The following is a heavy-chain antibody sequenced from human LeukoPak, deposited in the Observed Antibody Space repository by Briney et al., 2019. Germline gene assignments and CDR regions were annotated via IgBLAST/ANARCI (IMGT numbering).Heavy chain of an antibody. J-gene: IGHJ3*01. Sequence: GGSLRLFCAASGFSFSSHALSWVRQAPGKGLQWVSTISFGGGTTYSGDSVKGRFTISRDNSKTTLYLQMNSLRADDTAIYYCANRGTKWLPPPTDAFDVWGQGTMVTVSS. D-gene: IGHD2-8*01. CDR3: ANRGTKWLPPPTDAFDV. V-gene: IGHV3-23*01. CDR2: ISFGGGTT. CDR1: GFSFSSHA.